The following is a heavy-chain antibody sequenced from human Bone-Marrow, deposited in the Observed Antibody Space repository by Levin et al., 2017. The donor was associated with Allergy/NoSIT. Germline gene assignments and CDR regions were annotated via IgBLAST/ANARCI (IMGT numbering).Heavy chain of an antibody. CDR1: GFTVSSNY. CDR3: ARDRRITQDYSTQRPPYYYYMDV. CDR2: IYSGGST. J-gene: IGHJ6*03. V-gene: IGHV3-53*01. Sequence: GESLKISCAASGFTVSSNYMSWVRQAPGKGLEWVSVIYSGGSTYYADSVKGRFTISRDNSKNTLYLQMNSLRAEDTAVYYCARDRRITQDYSTQRPPYYYYMDVWGKGTTVTVSS. D-gene: IGHD4-11*01.